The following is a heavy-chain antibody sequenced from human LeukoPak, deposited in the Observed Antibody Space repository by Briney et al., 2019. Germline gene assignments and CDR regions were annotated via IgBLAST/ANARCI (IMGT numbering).Heavy chain of an antibody. V-gene: IGHV4-61*08. D-gene: IGHD3-10*01. CDR3: ARGLRGSGSYVGFDP. CDR2: INHSGST. Sequence: SETLSLTCTVSGGSISSGDYYWSWIRQPPGKGLEWIGEINHSGSTNYNPSLKSRVTISVDTSKNQFSLKLSSVTAADTAVYYCARGLRGSGSYVGFDPWGQETLVTVSS. J-gene: IGHJ5*02. CDR1: GGSISSGDYY.